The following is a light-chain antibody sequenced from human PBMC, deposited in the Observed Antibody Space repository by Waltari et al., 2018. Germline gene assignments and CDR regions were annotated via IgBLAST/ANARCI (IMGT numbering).Light chain of an antibody. Sequence: EIVLTQSPATLSLSPGERATLSCRASQSVSSHLAWYQHKPGQAPRLLIYDASTRATAIPARFSGSGSGTDFTLHISSLGPEDFAFFYCQQPHRWPPLTFGGGTKVEIK. CDR2: DAS. CDR3: QQPHRWPPLT. CDR1: QSVSSH. J-gene: IGKJ4*01. V-gene: IGKV3-11*01.